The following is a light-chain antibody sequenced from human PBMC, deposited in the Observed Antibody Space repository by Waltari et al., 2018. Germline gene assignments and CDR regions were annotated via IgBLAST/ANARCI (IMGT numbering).Light chain of an antibody. J-gene: IGLJ2*01. CDR1: NSEIGGYHF. V-gene: IGLV2-14*03. Sequence: QSALTQPASVSGSPGQSIPISCTCSNSEIGGYHFVPWYQQHPGKAPKLMIYDPNKRPSGVSNRFSASKSGKTASLTISGLQAEDEANYYCSSYTTSSTLVFGGGTKVTVL. CDR2: DPN. CDR3: SSYTTSSTLV.